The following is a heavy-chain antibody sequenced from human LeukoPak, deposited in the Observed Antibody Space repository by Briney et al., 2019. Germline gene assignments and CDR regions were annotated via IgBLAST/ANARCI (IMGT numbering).Heavy chain of an antibody. D-gene: IGHD1-26*01. Sequence: GSLRLSCAASGFTFSSYSMNWVRQAPGKGLEWVASISSSSTYIYYADSVKGRFTISRDNAKNSLYLQMNSLRAEDMAVYYCARVYSGSYCADHWGQGTLVTVSS. V-gene: IGHV3-21*01. CDR3: ARVYSGSYCADH. J-gene: IGHJ4*02. CDR2: ISSSSTYI. CDR1: GFTFSSYS.